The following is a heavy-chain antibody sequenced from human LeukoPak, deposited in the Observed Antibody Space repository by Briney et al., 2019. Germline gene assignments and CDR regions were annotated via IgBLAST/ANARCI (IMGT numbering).Heavy chain of an antibody. D-gene: IGHD1-26*01. CDR2: ITSHNNI. Sequence: PGGSLRLSCAASGFTFSTYRMNWVRQAPGKGLEWVSTITSHNNIYYADSVKGRFAISRDNAENSLYLQMNSLRAEDTAVYYCARERGPHRWELHIWGQGTMVTVSS. J-gene: IGHJ3*02. CDR1: GFTFSTYR. CDR3: ARERGPHRWELHI. V-gene: IGHV3-21*01.